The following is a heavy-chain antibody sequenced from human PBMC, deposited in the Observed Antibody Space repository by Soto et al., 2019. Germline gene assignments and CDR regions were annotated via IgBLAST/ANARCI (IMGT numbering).Heavy chain of an antibody. V-gene: IGHV3-21*06. J-gene: IGHJ4*02. CDR1: GFSFSSHS. D-gene: IGHD6-19*01. CDR3: VRERGEYDSGWYIDR. Sequence: LRLSCAASGFSFSSHSFNWVCQAPGQGLEWVAYISSRSSLILYADSVRGRFVISRDNALNSLYLQMNSPRDEDTAMYYCVRERGEYDSGWYIDRWGQGTPVTVSS. CDR2: ISSRSSLI.